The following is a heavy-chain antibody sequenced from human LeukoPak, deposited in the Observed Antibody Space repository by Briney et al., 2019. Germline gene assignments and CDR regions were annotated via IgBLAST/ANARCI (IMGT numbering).Heavy chain of an antibody. J-gene: IGHJ4*02. V-gene: IGHV3-33*01. D-gene: IGHD6-19*01. CDR2: IRYDGSNK. Sequence: GGSLTLSCAASGFTFSSYGMHWVRQAPGKGLEWVADIRYDGSNKYYADSVKGRFTITRDNSKNTLYLQMNSLRAEDTAVYYCARDRYSSGWATFDYWGQGTLVTVSS. CDR3: ARDRYSSGWATFDY. CDR1: GFTFSSYG.